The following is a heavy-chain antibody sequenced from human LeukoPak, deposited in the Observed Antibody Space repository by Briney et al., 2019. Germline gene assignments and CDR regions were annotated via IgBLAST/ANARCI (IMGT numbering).Heavy chain of an antibody. J-gene: IGHJ3*02. CDR2: ISYGGSGE. Sequence: GGSLRLSCEASGSDSSNHYMSWVRQAPGKGLEWVAAISYGGSGEYYVDPVKGRFAISRDDAKNSLDLQMNSLRVEDTAVYYCTRLQSYAFAIWGQGTVVTVSA. D-gene: IGHD4-11*01. CDR3: TRLQSYAFAI. V-gene: IGHV3-7*01. CDR1: GSDSSNHY.